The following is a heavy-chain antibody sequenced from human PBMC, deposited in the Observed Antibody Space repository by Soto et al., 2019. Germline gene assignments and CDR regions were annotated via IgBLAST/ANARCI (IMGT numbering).Heavy chain of an antibody. Sequence: GGSLRLSCAASGFTFSSYAMSWVRQAPGKGLEWVSAISGSGGSTYYADSVKGRFTISRDNSKNTLYLQMNSLRAEDTAVYYCAKEGHGYDLWSGYYTNWFDPWGQGTLVTVSS. CDR1: GFTFSSYA. D-gene: IGHD3-3*01. J-gene: IGHJ5*02. CDR2: ISGSGGST. V-gene: IGHV3-23*01. CDR3: AKEGHGYDLWSGYYTNWFDP.